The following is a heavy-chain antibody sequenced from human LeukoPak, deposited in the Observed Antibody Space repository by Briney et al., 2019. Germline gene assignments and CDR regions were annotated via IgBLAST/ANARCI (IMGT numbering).Heavy chain of an antibody. CDR2: IYPGDSDT. CDR1: GYRFTSYW. D-gene: IGHD2-15*01. CDR3: ARLGSYCSGVECYSGEGGMDV. Sequence: GESLKISCKGSGYRFTSYWIGWVRQMPGKGLEWMGMIYPGDSDTRYSPSLQGRVTISADKSITTTYLQWSSLKASDTAMYYCARLGSYCSGVECYSGEGGMDVWGQGTTVTVTS. V-gene: IGHV5-51*01. J-gene: IGHJ6*02.